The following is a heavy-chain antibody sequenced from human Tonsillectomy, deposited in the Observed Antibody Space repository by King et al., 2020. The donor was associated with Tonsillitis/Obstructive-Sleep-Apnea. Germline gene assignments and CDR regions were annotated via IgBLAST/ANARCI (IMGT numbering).Heavy chain of an antibody. V-gene: IGHV3-7*04. Sequence: VQLVESGGGLVQPGGSLRLSCAASGFTFSIYWMSWVRQAPGKGLEGVANIKQDGSETYYVDSVKGRFTISRDNAKNSLYLQMNSLRAEDTAVYYCARDRCTSTSCFFDFWGQGALVTVSS. J-gene: IGHJ4*02. D-gene: IGHD2-2*01. CDR3: ARDRCTSTSCFFDF. CDR1: GFTFSIYW. CDR2: IKQDGSET.